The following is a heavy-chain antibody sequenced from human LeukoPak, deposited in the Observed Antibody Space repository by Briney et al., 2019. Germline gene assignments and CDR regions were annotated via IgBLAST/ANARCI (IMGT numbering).Heavy chain of an antibody. Sequence: GGSLRLSCAASGFTFSSYSMNWVRQAPGKGLEWDSYISSSSSTIYYADSVKGRFIISRDNAKNSLYLQMNSLRAADTAVYYCARRVKVNYVGWFGEDNYHYYMDVWAKGTPVTVSS. D-gene: IGHD3-10*01. CDR2: ISSSSSTI. CDR1: GFTFSSYS. J-gene: IGHJ6*03. CDR3: ARRVKVNYVGWFGEDNYHYYMDV. V-gene: IGHV3-48*01.